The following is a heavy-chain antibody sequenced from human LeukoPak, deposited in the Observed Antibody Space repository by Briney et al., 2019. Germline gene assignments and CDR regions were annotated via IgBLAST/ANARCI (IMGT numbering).Heavy chain of an antibody. D-gene: IGHD2-2*03. CDR3: AESGYCSSTSCYEVLYYGMDV. J-gene: IGHJ6*02. V-gene: IGHV3-23*01. Sequence: GGSLRLSCAASGFTFSSYAMSWVRQAPGKGLEWVSAISGSGGSTYYADSVRGRFTISRDNSKNTLYLQMNSLRAEDTAVYYCAESGYCSSTSCYEVLYYGMDVWGQGTTVTVSS. CDR1: GFTFSSYA. CDR2: ISGSGGST.